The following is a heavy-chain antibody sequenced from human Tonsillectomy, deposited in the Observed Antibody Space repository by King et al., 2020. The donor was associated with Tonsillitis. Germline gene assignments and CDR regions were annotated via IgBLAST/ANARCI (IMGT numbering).Heavy chain of an antibody. V-gene: IGHV3-33*01. CDR1: GFTFSSYG. J-gene: IGHJ4*02. D-gene: IGHD3-16*01. CDR3: ARDQTPGGYYFDY. CDR2: IWYDGSNK. Sequence: VQLVESGGGVVQPGRSLRLSCAASGFTFSSYGMNWVRQAPGKGLEWVAVIWYDGSNKYYADSGKGRFTISRDNSKNTLYLQMNSLRAEDTAVYYCARDQTPGGYYFDYWGQGTLVTVSS.